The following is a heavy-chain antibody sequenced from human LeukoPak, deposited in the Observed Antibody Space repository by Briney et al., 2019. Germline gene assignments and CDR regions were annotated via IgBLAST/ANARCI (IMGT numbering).Heavy chain of an antibody. CDR3: ARVPHYYDSSGYYLAAFDI. D-gene: IGHD3-22*01. Sequence: GRSLRLSCAASGFTFDDYAMHWVRQAPGKGLEWVSGISWNSGSIGYADSVKGRFTISRDNAKNSLYLQMNSLRAEDTAVYYCARVPHYYDSSGYYLAAFDIWGQGTMVTVSS. V-gene: IGHV3-9*01. CDR1: GFTFDDYA. J-gene: IGHJ3*02. CDR2: ISWNSGSI.